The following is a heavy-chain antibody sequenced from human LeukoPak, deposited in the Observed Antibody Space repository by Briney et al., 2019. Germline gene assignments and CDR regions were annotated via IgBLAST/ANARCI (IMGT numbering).Heavy chain of an antibody. V-gene: IGHV3-7*04. CDR1: GFTFSSYW. CDR3: ARDIVVVPNAAFDP. Sequence: GGSLRLSCAASGFTFSSYWMSWVRQAPGKGLEWVANIKQDGSEKYYVGSVKGRFTISRDNAKNSLYLQLNSLRAEDSAVYYCARDIVVVPNAAFDPWGQGTLVTVSS. D-gene: IGHD2-2*01. J-gene: IGHJ5*02. CDR2: IKQDGSEK.